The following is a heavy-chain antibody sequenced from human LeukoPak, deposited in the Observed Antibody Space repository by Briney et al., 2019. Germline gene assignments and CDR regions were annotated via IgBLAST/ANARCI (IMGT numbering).Heavy chain of an antibody. CDR2: IIPILGIA. V-gene: IGHV1-69*04. J-gene: IGHJ5*02. Sequence: ASVKVSCKASGGTFSSYAISWVRQAPGQGLEWMGRIIPILGIANYAQKFRGRVTITADKSTSTAYMELSSLRSEDTAVYYCARASRGFDPWGQGTLVTVSS. CDR3: ARASRGFDP. CDR1: GGTFSSYA.